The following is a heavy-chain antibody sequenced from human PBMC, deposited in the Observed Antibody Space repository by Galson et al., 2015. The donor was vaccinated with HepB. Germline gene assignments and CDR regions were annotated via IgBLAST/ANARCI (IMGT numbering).Heavy chain of an antibody. D-gene: IGHD2-15*01. CDR1: GFSFSSYT. J-gene: IGHJ4*01. Sequence: SLRLSCAASGFSFSSYTMNWVRQAPGKGLEWVACISTTASNIYYAGSVKGRFTISRDNAKNSLYLQLNNLRAEDTAIYYCAKDAAKAPARGWSDFDFWGLETLVPVSS. CDR2: ISTTASNI. CDR3: AKDAAKAPARGWSDFDF. V-gene: IGHV3-21*01.